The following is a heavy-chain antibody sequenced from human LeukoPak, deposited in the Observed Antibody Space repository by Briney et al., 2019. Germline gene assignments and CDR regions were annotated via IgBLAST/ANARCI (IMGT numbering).Heavy chain of an antibody. CDR2: ISSSSSTI. CDR3: SGTPWGDY. J-gene: IGHJ4*02. Sequence: PGGSLRLSCAASGFTFSSYSMNWVRQAPGKGLEWVSYISSSSSTIYYADSVKGRFTISRDNSKNTLYLQMNSLRAEDTAVYYCSGTPWGDYWGQGTLVTVSS. D-gene: IGHD1-14*01. V-gene: IGHV3-48*01. CDR1: GFTFSSYS.